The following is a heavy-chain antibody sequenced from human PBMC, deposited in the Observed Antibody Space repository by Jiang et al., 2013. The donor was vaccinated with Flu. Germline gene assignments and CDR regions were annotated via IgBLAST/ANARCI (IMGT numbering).Heavy chain of an antibody. J-gene: IGHJ6*02. CDR2: ISAYNGNT. CDR3: ARALGYGSGSSHYYYYGMDV. CDR1: GYTFTSYG. Sequence: GAEVKKPGASVKVSCKASGYTFTSYGISWVRQAPGQGLEWMGWISAYNGNTNYAQKLQGRVTMTTDTSTSTAYMELRSLRSDDTAVYYCARALGYGSGSSHYYYYGMDVWGQGTTVTVSS. D-gene: IGHD3-10*01. V-gene: IGHV1-18*01.